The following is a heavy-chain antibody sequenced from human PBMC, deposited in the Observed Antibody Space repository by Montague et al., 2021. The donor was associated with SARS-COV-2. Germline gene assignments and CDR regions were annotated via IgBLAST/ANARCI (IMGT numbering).Heavy chain of an antibody. CDR1: GFSLSTSGMC. Sequence: PALVKPTQTLTLTCTFSGFSLSTSGMCVSWIRQPPGKALEWLARLDWDDDKYYSTSLKTRLTISKDTSKNQVVLPMTNMDPVDTATYYCARTYYDILTGRDYGMDVWGQGTTVTVSS. D-gene: IGHD3-9*01. CDR3: ARTYYDILTGRDYGMDV. J-gene: IGHJ6*02. V-gene: IGHV2-70*11. CDR2: LDWDDDK.